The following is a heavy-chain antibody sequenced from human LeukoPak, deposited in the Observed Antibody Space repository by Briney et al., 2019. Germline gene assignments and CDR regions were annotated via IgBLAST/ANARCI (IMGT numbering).Heavy chain of an antibody. V-gene: IGHV3-33*06. J-gene: IGHJ4*02. CDR2: IWYDGTTK. D-gene: IGHD3-10*01. CDR1: GFSFSNYG. CDR3: AKVRLDGSGTYAFDY. Sequence: RSLRLSCAASGFSFSNYGMHWVRQAPGKGLEWVAVIWYDGTTKFYADSVKGRFTISRDNSKNTLYLQMNSLRAEDTAMYFCAKVRLDGSGTYAFDYWGQGTLVTVSS.